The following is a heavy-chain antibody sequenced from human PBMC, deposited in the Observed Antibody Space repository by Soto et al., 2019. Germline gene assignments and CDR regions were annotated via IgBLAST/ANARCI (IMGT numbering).Heavy chain of an antibody. D-gene: IGHD6-19*01. J-gene: IGHJ4*02. V-gene: IGHV3-21*01. CDR1: GGSVSSGSYY. CDR3: ARPQNPSGWYHGGY. Sequence: PSETLSLTCTVSGGSVSSGSYYWSWVRQAPGKGLEWVSSISTSSTKIFYADSVKGRFTISRDNAKNSLYLQMNSLRAEDTAVYYCARPQNPSGWYHGGYWGQGTLVTVSS. CDR2: ISTSSTKI.